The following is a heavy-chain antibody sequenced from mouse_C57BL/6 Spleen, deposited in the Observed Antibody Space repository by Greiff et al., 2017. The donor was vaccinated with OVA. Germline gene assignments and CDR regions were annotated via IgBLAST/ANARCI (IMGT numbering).Heavy chain of an antibody. D-gene: IGHD2-4*01. CDR2: INPGSGGT. V-gene: IGHV1-54*01. Sequence: QVHVKQSGAELVRPGTSVKVSCKASGYAFTNYLIEWVKQRPGQGLAWIGVINPGSGGTNYNEKFKGKATLTADKSSSTAYMQLSSLTSEDSAVYFCARSAYYDYDWFAYWGQGTLVTVSA. CDR1: GYAFTNYL. CDR3: ARSAYYDYDWFAY. J-gene: IGHJ3*01.